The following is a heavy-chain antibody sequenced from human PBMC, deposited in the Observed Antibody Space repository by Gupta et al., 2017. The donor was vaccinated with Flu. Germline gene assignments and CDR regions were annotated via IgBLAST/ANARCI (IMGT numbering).Heavy chain of an antibody. CDR3: TRGFSSRHGVYSYYDL. Sequence: TGNSWTWIRQPPGKGLEWIGEVNHSGSTNYNPSLKSRVTISIDTSKNQFSLRLNSATAPDTAMYYCTRGFSSRHGVYSYYDLWWRGTLVAVS. D-gene: IGHD2-2*01. CDR2: VNHSGST. J-gene: IGHJ2*01. V-gene: IGHV4-34*01. CDR1: TGNS.